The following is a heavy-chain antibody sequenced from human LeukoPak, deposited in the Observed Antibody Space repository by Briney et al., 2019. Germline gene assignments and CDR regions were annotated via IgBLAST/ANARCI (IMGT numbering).Heavy chain of an antibody. CDR2: IYHSGNT. V-gene: IGHV4-38-2*02. Sequence: PSETLSLTCTVSGYSISSGYYWAWIRQPPGKGLEWCGSIYHSGNTYYNPSLKSRVTLSDDTSKTQFSLKLSCVTAAETAVYYCAREGIVDTAMVAEAYWYFDVWGRGTLVPVSS. J-gene: IGHJ2*01. CDR3: AREGIVDTAMVAEAYWYFDV. D-gene: IGHD5-18*01. CDR1: GYSISSGYY.